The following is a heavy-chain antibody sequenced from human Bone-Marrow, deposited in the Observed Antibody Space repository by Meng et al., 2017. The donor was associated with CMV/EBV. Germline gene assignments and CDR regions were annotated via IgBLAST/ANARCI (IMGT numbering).Heavy chain of an antibody. J-gene: IGHJ4*02. Sequence: GSLRLSCAVYGGSFSGYYWSWIRQPPGKGLEWIGEINHSGSTNYNPSLKSRVTISVDTSKNQFSLKLSSVTAADTAVYYCASNSPILRFLEWLPYYVYWGQGTLVTVSS. V-gene: IGHV4-34*01. CDR3: ASNSPILRFLEWLPYYVY. CDR2: INHSGST. CDR1: GGSFSGYY. D-gene: IGHD3-3*01.